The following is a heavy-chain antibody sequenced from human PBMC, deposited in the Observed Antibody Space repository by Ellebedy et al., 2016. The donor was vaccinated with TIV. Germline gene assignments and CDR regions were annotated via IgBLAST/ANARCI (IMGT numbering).Heavy chain of an antibody. V-gene: IGHV4-39*07. CDR3: ARIPYGSGWYYYIDH. CDR1: SGSISSTSNS. CDR2: IYYSGTT. Sequence: MPSETLSLTCSVSSGSISSTSNSWGWIRQPPGRGLEWIGTIYYSGTTSCNPSLRSRVTISRDTSKNQFSLKLTSVTAADTAVYFCARIPYGSGWYYYIDHWGQGTLVTVSS. J-gene: IGHJ4*02. D-gene: IGHD6-19*01.